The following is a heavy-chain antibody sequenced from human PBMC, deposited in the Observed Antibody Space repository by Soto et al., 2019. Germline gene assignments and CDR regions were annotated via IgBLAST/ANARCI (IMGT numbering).Heavy chain of an antibody. J-gene: IGHJ3*02. Sequence: QVQLVESGAEVKKPGSSVKVSCKASGCTFSSYAISWVRQAPGQGLEWMGGIIRIFGTANYDQKFQSRVTITANETTNTADMELSSLRSEDTAVYYCARDDSSGYYYPPAFDNWGQGTMVTVSS. V-gene: IGHV1-69*01. CDR1: GCTFSSYA. D-gene: IGHD3-22*01. CDR3: ARDDSSGYYYPPAFDN. CDR2: IIRIFGTA.